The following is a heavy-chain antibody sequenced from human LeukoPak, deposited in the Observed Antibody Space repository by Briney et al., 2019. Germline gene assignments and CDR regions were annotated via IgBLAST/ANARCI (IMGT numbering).Heavy chain of an antibody. CDR2: ISYDGSDQ. J-gene: IGHJ4*02. CDR1: GFSFSTYG. D-gene: IGHD2-2*01. CDR3: AKLGCSSTRCYINY. Sequence: GGSLRLSCAASGFSFSTYGMRWVRQAPGKGLEWVAVISYDGSDQYYADSVKGRFTVSRDNSKNTLYLQMNSLRVEDTAVYYCAKLGCSSTRCYINYWGQGTLVTVSS. V-gene: IGHV3-30*18.